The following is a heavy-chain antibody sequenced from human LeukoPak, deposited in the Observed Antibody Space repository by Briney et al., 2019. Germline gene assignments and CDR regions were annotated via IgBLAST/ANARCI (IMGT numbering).Heavy chain of an antibody. CDR3: ARSTTYYYDSSGYSFDY. CDR1: GYTFTSYY. D-gene: IGHD3-22*01. V-gene: IGHV1-46*01. CDR2: INPSGGST. Sequence: ASVKVSCKASGYTFTSYYMHWVRQAPGQGLEWMGLINPSGGSTSYAQRFQGRVTMTRDTSTSTVYMELSSLRSEDTAVYYCARSTTYYYDSSGYSFDYWGQGTLVTVSS. J-gene: IGHJ4*02.